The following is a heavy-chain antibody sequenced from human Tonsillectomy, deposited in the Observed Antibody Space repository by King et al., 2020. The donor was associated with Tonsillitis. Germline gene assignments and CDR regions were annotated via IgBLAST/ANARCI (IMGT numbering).Heavy chain of an antibody. Sequence: VQLVESGAEVKKPGASVKVSCKASGYTFISYGFSWVRQAPGQGLEWMGWINVYNGNTNYAQKLQGRVTMTTDTSTSTAYMELRSLRSDDTAVYDCARDKAVPYYYGLDVWGQGTTVTVSS. J-gene: IGHJ6*02. D-gene: IGHD6-19*01. CDR1: GYTFISYG. CDR2: INVYNGNT. CDR3: ARDKAVPYYYGLDV. V-gene: IGHV1-18*04.